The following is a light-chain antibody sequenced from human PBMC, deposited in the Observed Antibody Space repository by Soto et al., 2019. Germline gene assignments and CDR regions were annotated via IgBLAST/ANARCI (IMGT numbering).Light chain of an antibody. J-gene: IGKJ2*01. CDR3: QQSYITRFT. CDR1: QSISSY. V-gene: IGKV1-39*01. CDR2: AAS. Sequence: DIQMTQSPSSLSASVGDRVTITCRAGQSISSYLNWYQQKPGKAPKLLSYAASSLQSVVPSRFSGSGSGTDFTLTIISLQPEDFATYYCQQSYITRFTFGQGTKLEIK.